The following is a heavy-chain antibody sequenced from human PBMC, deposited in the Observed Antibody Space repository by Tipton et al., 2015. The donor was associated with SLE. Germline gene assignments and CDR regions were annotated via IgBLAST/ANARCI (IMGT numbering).Heavy chain of an antibody. J-gene: IGHJ4*02. CDR1: GFTVSSNY. Sequence: SLRLSCAASGFTVSSNYVSWVRQAPGKGLEWVSVIYSGGSTYYADSVKGRFTISRDNSKNTLYLQMNSLRAEDTAVYYCARDQRGYCSGGSCGHWGQGTLVTVSS. CDR3: ARDQRGYCSGGSCGH. D-gene: IGHD2-15*01. CDR2: IYSGGST. V-gene: IGHV3-53*05.